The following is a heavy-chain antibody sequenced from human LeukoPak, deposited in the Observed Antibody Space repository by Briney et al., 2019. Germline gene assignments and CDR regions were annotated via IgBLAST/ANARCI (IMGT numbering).Heavy chain of an antibody. CDR2: INSGSTYM. CDR1: GFYFSSYS. CDR3: ARVEATTGRNYHYYYMGV. D-gene: IGHD1-1*01. V-gene: IGHV3-21*01. Sequence: PGGSLRLSCGASGFYFSSYSMNWVRQSPGKGLEWVSSINSGSTYMYYADSVKGRFTISRDNAKNSLHLQMDSLRAEDTAVYFCARVEATTGRNYHYYYMGVWGKGTTVTVSS. J-gene: IGHJ6*03.